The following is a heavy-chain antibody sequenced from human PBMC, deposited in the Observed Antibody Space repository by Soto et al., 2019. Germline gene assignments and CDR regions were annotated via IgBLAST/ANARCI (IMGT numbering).Heavy chain of an antibody. Sequence: SETLSLTCTISGGSVSVYYWSWIRQPPGQGLEWIGYIYASGSPYYNPSLKSRVTISADTSKNQISLKLTSPTAADTAVYYCARGVGSSPPQYWGRGTLVTVSS. V-gene: IGHV4-59*02. CDR2: IYASGSP. D-gene: IGHD1-26*01. J-gene: IGHJ4*02. CDR3: ARGVGSSPPQY. CDR1: GGSVSVYY.